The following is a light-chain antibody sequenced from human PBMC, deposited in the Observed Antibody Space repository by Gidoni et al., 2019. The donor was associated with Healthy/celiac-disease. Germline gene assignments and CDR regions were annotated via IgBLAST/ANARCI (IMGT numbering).Light chain of an antibody. Sequence: DIQMTQSPSSLSASVGDRVTITCRASQSISSYLNWYQQKPGKAPKPLIYAASSLQSGVPSRFSGSGSGTDFTLTISSLQPEDFATYYCQQSYSTLLITFGPGTKVDIK. CDR2: AAS. V-gene: IGKV1-39*01. CDR3: QQSYSTLLIT. CDR1: QSISSY. J-gene: IGKJ3*01.